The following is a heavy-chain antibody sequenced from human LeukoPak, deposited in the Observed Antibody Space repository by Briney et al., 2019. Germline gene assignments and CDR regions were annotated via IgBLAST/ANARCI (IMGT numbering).Heavy chain of an antibody. V-gene: IGHV1-46*01. Sequence: ASVKVSCKASGYTFISNYVHWVRQAPGQGLEWMGVINPGGGSTSFAQKFQGRVTMTRDTSTSTVYMELRSLRSEDTAVYYCARAPMVEMATIFRFDYWGQGTLVTVSS. CDR2: INPGGGST. J-gene: IGHJ4*02. CDR3: ARAPMVEMATIFRFDY. D-gene: IGHD5-24*01. CDR1: GYTFISNY.